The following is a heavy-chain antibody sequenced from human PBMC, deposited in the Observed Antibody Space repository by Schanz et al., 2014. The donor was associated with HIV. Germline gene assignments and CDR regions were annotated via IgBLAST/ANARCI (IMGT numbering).Heavy chain of an antibody. D-gene: IGHD2-2*03. V-gene: IGHV1-8*01. CDR2: MNPNSGNT. Sequence: QVQLVQSGAEVKKPGASVKVSCKASGYSFTSYDIYWVRQATGQGLEWMGWMNPNSGNTGYAQKFQGRVTMTRNTSISTAYMELSSLRSEDTAVYYCAREVDIVVVPAAIVGWFDPWGQGTLVTVSS. J-gene: IGHJ5*02. CDR3: AREVDIVVVPAAIVGWFDP. CDR1: GYSFTSYD.